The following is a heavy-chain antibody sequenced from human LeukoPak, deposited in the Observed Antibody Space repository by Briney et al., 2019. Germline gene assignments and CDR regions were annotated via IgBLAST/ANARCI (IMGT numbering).Heavy chain of an antibody. CDR1: GFTFSDYY. D-gene: IGHD5-24*01. J-gene: IGHJ6*02. CDR3: ARGEMATPPYYYYGMDV. CDR2: ISSSSSYT. V-gene: IGHV3-11*06. Sequence: GGSLRLSCAASGFTFSDYYMSWIRQAPGKGLEWVSYISSSSSYTNYADSVKGRFTISRDNAKNSLYLQMNSLRAEDTAVYHCARGEMATPPYYYYGMDVWGQGTTVTVSS.